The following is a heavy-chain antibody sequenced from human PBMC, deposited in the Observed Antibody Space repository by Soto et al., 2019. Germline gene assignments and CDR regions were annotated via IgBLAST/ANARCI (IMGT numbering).Heavy chain of an antibody. CDR1: GFTFSSYS. J-gene: IGHJ5*01. CDR2: ISSSRSTI. Sequence: EVQLVESGGGLVQPGGSLRLSCAASGFTFSSYSMNWVRQAPGKGLEWVSYISSSRSTIYYADSVKGRFTISRDNAKNSLYRQMNSLRAEDTAVYYCARDCHGSSTTCYGNEWFDSWGQGTLVTVSS. D-gene: IGHD2-2*01. CDR3: ARDCHGSSTTCYGNEWFDS. V-gene: IGHV3-48*01.